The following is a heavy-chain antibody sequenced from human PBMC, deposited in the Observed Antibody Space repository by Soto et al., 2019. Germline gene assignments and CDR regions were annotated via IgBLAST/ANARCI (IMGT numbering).Heavy chain of an antibody. J-gene: IGHJ4*02. CDR2: ISGSGGST. CDR3: ATSPLYYDILTGYYHY. V-gene: IGHV3-23*01. CDR1: GFTFSSYA. Sequence: GGSLRLSCAASGFTFSSYAMSWVRQAPGKGLEWVSAISGSGGSTYYADSVKGRFTISRDNSKNTLYLQMNSLRAEDTAVYYCATSPLYYDILTGYYHYWGQGTLVTVSS. D-gene: IGHD3-9*01.